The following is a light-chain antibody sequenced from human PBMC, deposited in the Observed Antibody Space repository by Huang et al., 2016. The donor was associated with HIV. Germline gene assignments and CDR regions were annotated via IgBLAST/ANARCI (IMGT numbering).Light chain of an antibody. Sequence: IQMTQSPSTLSASVGDRVTVTCRASESIGSWLAWYQHKPGKAPKLLIYKASTSTSDVPSRFTGSESGTQVTLIISSLQPDDFATYYCQQYSTSMYSFGQGTKVEIK. CDR1: ESIGSW. J-gene: IGKJ2*01. CDR3: QQYSTSMYS. V-gene: IGKV1-5*03. CDR2: KAS.